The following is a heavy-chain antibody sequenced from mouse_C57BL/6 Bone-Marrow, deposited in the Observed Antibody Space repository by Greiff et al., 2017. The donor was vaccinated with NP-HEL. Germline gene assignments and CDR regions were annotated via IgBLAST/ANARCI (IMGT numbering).Heavy chain of an antibody. J-gene: IGHJ3*01. D-gene: IGHD1-1*01. CDR1: GFNIKDDY. CDR2: IDPENGDT. V-gene: IGHV14-4*01. Sequence: EVKLVESGAELVRPGASVKLSCTASGFNIKDDYMHWVKQRPEQGLEWIGWIDPENGDTEYASKFQGKATITADTSSNTAYLQLSSLTSEDTAVYYCTTIYYYGSRFAYWGQGTLVTVSA. CDR3: TTIYYYGSRFAY.